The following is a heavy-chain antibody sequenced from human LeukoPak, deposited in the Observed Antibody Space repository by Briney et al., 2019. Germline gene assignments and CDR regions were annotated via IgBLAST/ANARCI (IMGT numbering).Heavy chain of an antibody. J-gene: IGHJ3*01. CDR3: ARDRYDSSGYPGAFDL. D-gene: IGHD3-22*01. CDR1: GGSISGTTHY. Sequence: SETLSLTCTVSGGSISGTTHYWAWIRQPPGKGLEWIGTIYYTGSTYYKPSLKSRVTISVDTSKNQFSLKLTSVTAADTAVYYCARDRYDSSGYPGAFDLWGQGTMVTVSS. CDR2: IYYTGST. V-gene: IGHV4-39*07.